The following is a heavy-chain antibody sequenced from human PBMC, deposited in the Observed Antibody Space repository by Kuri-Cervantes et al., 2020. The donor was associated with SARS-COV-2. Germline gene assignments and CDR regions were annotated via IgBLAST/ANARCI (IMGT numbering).Heavy chain of an antibody. Sequence: SETLSLTCAVYGGSFSGYYWSWIRQPPGKGLEWIGEINHSGSTNYNPSLKSRVTISVDTSKNQFSLKLSSVTAADTAVYYCASLSGGDFWSGYQDAFDIWGQGTMVTVSS. J-gene: IGHJ3*02. CDR2: INHSGST. D-gene: IGHD3-3*01. CDR1: GGSFSGYY. CDR3: ASLSGGDFWSGYQDAFDI. V-gene: IGHV4-34*01.